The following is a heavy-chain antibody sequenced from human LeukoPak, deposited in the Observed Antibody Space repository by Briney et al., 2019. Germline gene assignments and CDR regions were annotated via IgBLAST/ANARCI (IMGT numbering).Heavy chain of an antibody. D-gene: IGHD6-13*01. J-gene: IGHJ4*02. CDR2: IYSDGST. V-gene: IGHV3-53*01. Sequence: PGGSLRLSCAVSGFIVSSNYMSWVRQAPGKGLEWVSVIYSDGSTYYADSVKGRFTISRDNSKNTLYLQMNSLRADDTAVYYCAGTASSRWPGYFDYWSQGTLVSVSS. CDR1: GFIVSSNY. CDR3: AGTASSRWPGYFDY.